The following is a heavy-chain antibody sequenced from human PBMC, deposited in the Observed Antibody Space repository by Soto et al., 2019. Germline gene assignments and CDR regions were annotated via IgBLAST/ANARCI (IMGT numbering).Heavy chain of an antibody. CDR2: IVVGGGNT. J-gene: IGHJ4*02. CDR1: GFTFNSSA. Sequence: GASVKVSCKASGFTFNSSAVQWVRQARGQRPEWMGWIVVGGGNTNYAQKFQERVTITRDMSTSTAYMELSSLRSEDTAVYYCAALVTYGDYCQSDYWGQGTLLTVSS. D-gene: IGHD4-17*01. CDR3: AALVTYGDYCQSDY. V-gene: IGHV1-58*01.